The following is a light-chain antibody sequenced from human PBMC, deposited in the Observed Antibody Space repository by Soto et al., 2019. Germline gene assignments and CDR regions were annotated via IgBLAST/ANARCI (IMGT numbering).Light chain of an antibody. CDR1: SSNIGAGYD. J-gene: IGLJ1*01. V-gene: IGLV1-40*01. CDR2: GNS. CDR3: QSYDSRLSRLV. Sequence: QSVLTQPPSVSGAPGQRVTISCTGSSSNIGAGYDVHWYQQLPGTAPKLLIYGNSNRPSGVPDRFSGSKSGTSASLAITGLQAEDEAEYHCQSYDSRLSRLVFGTGTKVTVL.